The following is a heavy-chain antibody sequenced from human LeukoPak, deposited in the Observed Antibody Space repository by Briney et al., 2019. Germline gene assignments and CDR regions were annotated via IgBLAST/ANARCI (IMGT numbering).Heavy chain of an antibody. V-gene: IGHV1-8*01. CDR1: GYTFTSYD. J-gene: IGHJ6*02. Sequence: ASVKVSCKASGYTFTSYDINWVRQATGQGLEWMGWMNPNSGNTGYAQKFQGRVTMTRNTSISTAYMELSSLRSEDTAVYYCAGPSGYYYYYGMDVWGQGTTVTVSS. CDR2: MNPNSGNT. CDR3: AGPSGYYYYYGMDV.